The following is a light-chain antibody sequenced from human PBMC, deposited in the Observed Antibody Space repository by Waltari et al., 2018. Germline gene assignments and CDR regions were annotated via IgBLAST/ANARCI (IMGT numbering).Light chain of an antibody. Sequence: EIVMIQSPATLSVSPGKSATLSCRASQSVSNNVACYQQTPGRAPRLLSYAAFSPSTITPPRFAGSGSAKEFSLTIGSLQSEDVAVYYCQQYHEWPYTFGQGTTVEIK. CDR1: QSVSNN. J-gene: IGKJ2*01. V-gene: IGKV3D-15*01. CDR2: AAF. CDR3: QQYHEWPYT.